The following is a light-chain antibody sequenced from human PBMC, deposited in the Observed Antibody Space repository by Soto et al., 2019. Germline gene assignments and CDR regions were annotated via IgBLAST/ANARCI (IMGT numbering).Light chain of an antibody. Sequence: EIVLTQSPGTLSLSPGERATLSCRASQSVSSSVLAWYQQKPGQAPRLLIYGASSRATGIPDRFGGSGSGTDFTLTISRLEPEDFAVYYCQQYDSSPRTFGQGTKVEVK. CDR3: QQYDSSPRT. CDR1: QSVSSSV. J-gene: IGKJ1*01. CDR2: GAS. V-gene: IGKV3-20*01.